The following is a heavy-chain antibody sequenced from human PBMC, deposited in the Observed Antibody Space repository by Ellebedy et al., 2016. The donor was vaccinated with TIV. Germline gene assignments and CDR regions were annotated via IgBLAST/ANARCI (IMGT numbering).Heavy chain of an antibody. D-gene: IGHD3-10*01. CDR3: AKDRGARQYYYYGMDV. Sequence: PGGSLRLSCAASGFTFSSYGMHWVRQAPGKGLEWVAVISYDGSNKYYADSVKGRFTIARDNSKNTWYLQMKSLRAEDTAVYYCAKDRGARQYYYYGMDVWGQGTTVTVSS. CDR1: GFTFSSYG. J-gene: IGHJ6*02. CDR2: ISYDGSNK. V-gene: IGHV3-30*18.